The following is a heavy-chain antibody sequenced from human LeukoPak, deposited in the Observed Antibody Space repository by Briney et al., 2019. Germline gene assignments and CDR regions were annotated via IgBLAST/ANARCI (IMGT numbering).Heavy chain of an antibody. CDR2: INYSGST. J-gene: IGHJ4*02. CDR1: GASISIITYY. CDR3: AKNDRVRPADY. Sequence: SETLSLTCTVSGASISIITYYWGWIRQSPGKGLEWIGSINYSGSTYHNPSLKSRVTISVDTSKNQFSLKLSSLTAADTAVYYCAKNDRVRPADYWGQGILVTVSS. V-gene: IGHV4-39*01. D-gene: IGHD3-22*01.